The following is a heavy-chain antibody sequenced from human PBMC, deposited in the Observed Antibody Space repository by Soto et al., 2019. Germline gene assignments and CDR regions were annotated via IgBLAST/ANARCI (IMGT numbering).Heavy chain of an antibody. V-gene: IGHV1-18*01. CDR1: GYTFTSYG. Sequence: ASVKVSCKASGYTFTSYGISWVRQAPGQGLERIGWISAYNGNTNYAQKHQGRVTMTTDTSTSTANMEMRSLRSDDTAVYYYTGDGGNGDYAYYYYGMDVWGQGTTVTVSS. CDR2: ISAYNGNT. D-gene: IGHD4-17*01. CDR3: TGDGGNGDYAYYYYGMDV. J-gene: IGHJ6*02.